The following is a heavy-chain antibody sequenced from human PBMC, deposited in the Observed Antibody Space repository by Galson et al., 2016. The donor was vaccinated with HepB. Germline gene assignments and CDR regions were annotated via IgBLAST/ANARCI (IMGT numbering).Heavy chain of an antibody. CDR2: IKGDDSEK. V-gene: IGHV3-7*03. Sequence: SLRLSCAASGFMFSNHWMSWVRQAPGKGLEWVACIKGDDSEKHYIDSVKGRFTISRDNAKNSLYLQMNMMRAEDTAIYYCACLDTAMVHSSDYLGQGSLVAVSS. D-gene: IGHD5-18*01. CDR3: ACLDTAMVHSSDY. J-gene: IGHJ4*02. CDR1: GFMFSNHW.